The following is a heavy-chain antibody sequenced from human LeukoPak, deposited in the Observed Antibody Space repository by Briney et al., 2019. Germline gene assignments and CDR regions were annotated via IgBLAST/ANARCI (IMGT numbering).Heavy chain of an antibody. CDR3: AKARVMAAGYFDY. V-gene: IGHV3-23*01. CDR2: IGGSGGST. D-gene: IGHD6-13*01. Sequence: GGSLRLSCAASGFTFSSYAMSWVRQAPGKGLEWVSGIGGSGGSTYYADSVKGRFTISRDNSKNTLYLQMNSLRAEDTAVYYCAKARVMAAGYFDYWGQGTLVTVSS. CDR1: GFTFSSYA. J-gene: IGHJ4*02.